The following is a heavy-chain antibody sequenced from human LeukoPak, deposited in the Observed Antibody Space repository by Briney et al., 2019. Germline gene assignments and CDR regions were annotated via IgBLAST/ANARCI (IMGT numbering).Heavy chain of an antibody. J-gene: IGHJ4*02. CDR1: GFTFSNAW. Sequence: PGGSLRLSCATSGFTFSNAWMNWVRQAPGKGLEWVAVIWYDGSNKYYADSVKGRFTISRDNSKNTLYLQMNSLRAEDTAVYYCARESAAGSFFDYWGQGTLVTVSS. V-gene: IGHV3-33*01. D-gene: IGHD6-13*01. CDR3: ARESAAGSFFDY. CDR2: IWYDGSNK.